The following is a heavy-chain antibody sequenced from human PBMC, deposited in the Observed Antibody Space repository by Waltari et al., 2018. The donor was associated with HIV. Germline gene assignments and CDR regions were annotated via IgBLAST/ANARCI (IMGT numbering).Heavy chain of an antibody. V-gene: IGHV1-8*01. J-gene: IGHJ6*02. CDR3: ARARSGWYAPHMDV. D-gene: IGHD6-19*01. CDR1: GYTFASYD. CDR2: MNPNSGNT. Sequence: QVHLVQSGAAVKRPGASVKDSCKTSGYTFASYDVHWVRQATGQGLEWVGWMNPNSGNTGYAQRFQGRVTMTRNTSISTAYMELSSLRSGDTAVYYCARARSGWYAPHMDVWGQGTPVTVSS.